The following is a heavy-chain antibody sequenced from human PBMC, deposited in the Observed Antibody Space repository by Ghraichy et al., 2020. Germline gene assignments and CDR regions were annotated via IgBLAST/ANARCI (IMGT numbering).Heavy chain of an antibody. CDR2: IYYSGST. V-gene: IGHV4-39*01. J-gene: IGHJ6*02. CDR1: GGSISSSSYY. Sequence: SETLSLTCTVSGGSISSSSYYWGWIRQPPGKGLEWIGSIYYSGSTYYNPSLKSRVTISVDTSKNQFSLKLSSVTAADTAVYYCAAEVIWYGDYSRLLYGMDVWGQGTTVTVSS. D-gene: IGHD4-17*01. CDR3: AAEVIWYGDYSRLLYGMDV.